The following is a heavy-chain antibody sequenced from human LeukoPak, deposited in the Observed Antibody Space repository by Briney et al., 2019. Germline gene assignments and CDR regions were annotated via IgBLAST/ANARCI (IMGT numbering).Heavy chain of an antibody. CDR3: ARDRYCSGGSCYYFDY. V-gene: IGHV4-39*07. CDR2: IYYSGNT. J-gene: IGHJ4*02. CDR1: DGSISSSSYY. D-gene: IGHD2-15*01. Sequence: PSETLSLTCTVSDGSISSSSYYWGWIRQPPGKGLEWIGSIYYSGNTYYNPSLKSRVTISVDTSKNQFSLRLSSVTAADTAVFYCARDRYCSGGSCYYFDYWGQGTLVTVSS.